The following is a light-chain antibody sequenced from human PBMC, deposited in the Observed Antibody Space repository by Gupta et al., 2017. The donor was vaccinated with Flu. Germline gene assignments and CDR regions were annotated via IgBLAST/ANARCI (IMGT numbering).Light chain of an antibody. Sequence: DIQMTQSPSSLSASVGDRVTITCRASQSVSGYVDWYQQRPGKAPKLLISDVSNLQSGVPSTFRGSGSVTDFTLTISNLQAEDSATYYCQQGVDVPLTFGGGTKVDIK. J-gene: IGKJ4*01. CDR3: QQGVDVPLT. CDR1: QSVSGY. V-gene: IGKV1-39*01. CDR2: DVS.